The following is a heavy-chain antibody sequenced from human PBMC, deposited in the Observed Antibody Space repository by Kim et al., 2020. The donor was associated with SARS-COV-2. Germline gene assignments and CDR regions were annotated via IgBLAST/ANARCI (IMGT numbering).Heavy chain of an antibody. J-gene: IGHJ4*02. CDR2: ISGSGDNT. V-gene: IGHV3-23*01. Sequence: GGSLRLSCAASGFTFNFYAMNWVRQAPGKGLEWVSGISGSGDNTHYADSVKGRFTISRDNSRNTLYLQMNSLRADDTAVYYCAKKGVMVRGGATTNYFDYWGPGTLVPVSS. CDR1: GFTFNFYA. D-gene: IGHD3-10*01. CDR3: AKKGVMVRGGATTNYFDY.